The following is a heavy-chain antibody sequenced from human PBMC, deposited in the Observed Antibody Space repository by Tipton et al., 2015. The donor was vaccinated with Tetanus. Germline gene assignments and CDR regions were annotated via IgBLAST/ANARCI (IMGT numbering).Heavy chain of an antibody. CDR3: AREPSSGYYFDY. CDR1: GYNFRSYW. J-gene: IGHJ4*02. CDR2: IYPGDSDA. Sequence: QSGPEVKKPGESLKISCQGSGYNFRSYWIGWVRQMPGKGLEWMGIIYPGDSDARYSPSFQGQVTISADKSISTAYLQWSSLKASDTAIYYCAREPSSGYYFDYWGQGTLVTVSS. V-gene: IGHV5-51*01. D-gene: IGHD3-22*01.